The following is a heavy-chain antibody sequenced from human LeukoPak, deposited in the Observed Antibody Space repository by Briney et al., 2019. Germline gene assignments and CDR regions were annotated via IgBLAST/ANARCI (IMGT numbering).Heavy chain of an antibody. CDR2: VNRDGSET. V-gene: IGHV3-7*03. D-gene: IGHD4-17*01. CDR3: AKAPYGDEPSFDY. CDR1: GFTLSNHW. Sequence: PGGSLRLSCAASGFTLSNHWMTWVRQVPGRGPEWVANVNRDGSETYYLDSVKGRFIISRDNSKNTLYLQMNSLRPEDTAVYYCAKAPYGDEPSFDYWGQGTLVTVSS. J-gene: IGHJ4*02.